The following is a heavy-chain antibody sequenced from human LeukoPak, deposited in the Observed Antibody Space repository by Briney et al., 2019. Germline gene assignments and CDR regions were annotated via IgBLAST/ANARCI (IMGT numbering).Heavy chain of an antibody. J-gene: IGHJ2*01. CDR2: INHSGST. D-gene: IGHD2-2*01. CDR3: ARDSRQLRTRYWYFDL. Sequence: SETLSLTCAVYGGSFSGYYWSWIRQPPGKGLEWIAEINHSGSTNYNPSLKSRVTISVDTSKNQFSLKLSSVTAADTAVYYCARDSRQLRTRYWYFDLWGRGTLVTVSS. CDR1: GGSFSGYY. V-gene: IGHV4-34*01.